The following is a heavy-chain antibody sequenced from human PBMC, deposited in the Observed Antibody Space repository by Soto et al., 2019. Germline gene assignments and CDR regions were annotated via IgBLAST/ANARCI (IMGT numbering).Heavy chain of an antibody. V-gene: IGHV3-30*03. CDR2: ISYDGRNK. CDR3: ARDKFSDIVATNRYYYGMDV. CDR1: VFTFSSYG. Sequence: PWGSLRLSCAAFVFTFSSYGMHWVRQGPGKGLEWVALISYDGRNKFYADSVRGRFAISRDNAKSILYLQMDSLRADDTSFYFCARDKFSDIVATNRYYYGMDVWGQGTTVTVSS. J-gene: IGHJ6*02. D-gene: IGHD5-12*01.